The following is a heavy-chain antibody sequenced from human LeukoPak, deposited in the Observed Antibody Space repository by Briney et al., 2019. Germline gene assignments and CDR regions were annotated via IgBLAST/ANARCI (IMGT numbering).Heavy chain of an antibody. V-gene: IGHV3-23*01. Sequence: PGGSLRLSCAASGFTFSSYAMSWVRQAPGKGLEWVSAISGSGGSTYYADSVKGRFTISRDNSKNTLYLQMNSLRAEDTAVYYCAKPTGITMVRGVIKGHNWFDPWGQGTLVTVSS. D-gene: IGHD3-10*01. CDR1: GFTFSSYA. CDR2: ISGSGGST. CDR3: AKPTGITMVRGVIKGHNWFDP. J-gene: IGHJ5*02.